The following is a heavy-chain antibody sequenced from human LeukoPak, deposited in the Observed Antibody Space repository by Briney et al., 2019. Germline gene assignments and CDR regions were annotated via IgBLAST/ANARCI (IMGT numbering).Heavy chain of an antibody. CDR3: ARDLGRRTLYYFDY. CDR1: GFTFSSYG. CDR2: IWYDGSNK. D-gene: IGHD1-26*01. Sequence: GGSLRLSCAASGFTFSSYGMHWVRRAPGKGLEWVAVIWYDGSNKYYADSVKGRFTISRDNSKNTLYLQMNSLRAEDTAVYYCARDLGRRTLYYFDYWGQGTLVTVSS. V-gene: IGHV3-33*01. J-gene: IGHJ4*02.